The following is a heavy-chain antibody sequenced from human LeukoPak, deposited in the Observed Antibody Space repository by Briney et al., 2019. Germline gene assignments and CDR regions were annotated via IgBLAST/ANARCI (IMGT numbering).Heavy chain of an antibody. J-gene: IGHJ4*02. D-gene: IGHD3-22*01. CDR3: AKDRDYDSSGHESFDY. V-gene: IGHV3-23*01. CDR2: ISGSGGST. Sequence: GGSLRLSCAASGFTFSSYSMNWVRQAPGKGLEWVSAISGSGGSTYYADSVKGRFTISRDNSKNTLYLQMNSLRAEDTAVYYCAKDRDYDSSGHESFDYWGQGTLVTVSS. CDR1: GFTFSSYS.